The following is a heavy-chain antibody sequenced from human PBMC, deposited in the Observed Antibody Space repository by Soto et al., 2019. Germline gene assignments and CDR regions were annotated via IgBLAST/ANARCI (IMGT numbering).Heavy chain of an antibody. Sequence: QVQLQESGPGLVKPSETLSLTCTVSSGSIINYYWSWIRQPPGKGLEWIGFIYYSGSTNYSSFLKSRVTMSVDMSRQQLSLKLNSVTAADTAVYYCVSRLTLATTTGDAFDLWGQGTMVTVSS. D-gene: IGHD4-17*01. CDR3: VSRLTLATTTGDAFDL. CDR1: SGSIINYY. CDR2: IYYSGST. J-gene: IGHJ3*01. V-gene: IGHV4-59*01.